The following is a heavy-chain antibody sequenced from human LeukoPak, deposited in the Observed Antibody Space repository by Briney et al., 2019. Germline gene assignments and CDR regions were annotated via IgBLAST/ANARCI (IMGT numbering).Heavy chain of an antibody. V-gene: IGHV3-23*01. D-gene: IGHD3-16*01. CDR3: AKDYTHGNGVYDAFDM. CDR2: IGIADKI. J-gene: IGHJ3*02. CDR1: GFVFRIHA. Sequence: GGSLRLSCEASGFVFRIHAMGWVRQAPGKGLEWVSTIGIADKIYYADSVKGRFTISRDDSKHTLYLQMSRLRVEDTALYLCAKDYTHGNGVYDAFDMWGQGTVVTASS.